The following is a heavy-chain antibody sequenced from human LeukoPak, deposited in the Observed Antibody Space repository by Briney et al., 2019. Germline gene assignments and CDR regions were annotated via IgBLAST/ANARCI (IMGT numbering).Heavy chain of an antibody. Sequence: GGSLRLSCAASGFTFSRYGMSWVRQVPGKGLEWVSTITASGDSTYYADSVKGRFTISRDDSKSTLYLQMNSLRPEDTAVYHCAKNTGDTGYLPLDYWGQGTLVTVSS. CDR2: ITASGDST. V-gene: IGHV3-23*01. CDR3: AKNTGDTGYLPLDY. CDR1: GFTFSRYG. J-gene: IGHJ4*02. D-gene: IGHD3-9*01.